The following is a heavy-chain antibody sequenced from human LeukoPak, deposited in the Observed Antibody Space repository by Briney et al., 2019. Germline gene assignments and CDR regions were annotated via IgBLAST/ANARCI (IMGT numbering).Heavy chain of an antibody. D-gene: IGHD4-23*01. J-gene: IGHJ3*02. CDR2: ISTSSIYI. Sequence: GGSLRLSCAASGFTFSDYYMSWIRQAPGKGLEWVSSISTSSIYIYYADSVKGRFTISRDNAKNSLYLQMNSLRAEGTAVYYCARGQDTVITGRDAFDIWGQGTMVTVSS. CDR3: ARGQDTVITGRDAFDI. CDR1: GFTFSDYY. V-gene: IGHV3-11*06.